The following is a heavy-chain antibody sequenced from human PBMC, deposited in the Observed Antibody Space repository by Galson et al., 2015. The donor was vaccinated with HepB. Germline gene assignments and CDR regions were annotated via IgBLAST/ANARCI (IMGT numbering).Heavy chain of an antibody. Sequence: SLRLSCAASGFTVSSSWMHWVRQAPGQGLVWVSRVDTDGTTTNYADSEKGRFTISRDNARNTLSLQMNSLRTEDKDVYYCKSVEGGYCGSGNCYADDYWGQGTLVTVSS. CDR1: GFTVSSSW. D-gene: IGHD2-15*01. V-gene: IGHV3-74*01. J-gene: IGHJ4*02. CDR3: KSVEGGYCGSGNCYADDY. CDR2: VDTDGTTT.